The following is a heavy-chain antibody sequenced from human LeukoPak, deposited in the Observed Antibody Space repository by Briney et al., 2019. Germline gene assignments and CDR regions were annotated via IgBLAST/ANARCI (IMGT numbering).Heavy chain of an antibody. Sequence: SGPTLVKPTQTLTLTCTFSGFSLSTSGVGVSWIRQPPGKALEWLARIDWDDDKYYSTSLKTRLTISKDTSKNQVVLTMTNMDPVDTATYYCARIRWGSSSHLYYFDYWGQGTLVTVSS. CDR2: IDWDDDK. V-gene: IGHV2-70*11. CDR3: ARIRWGSSSHLYYFDY. D-gene: IGHD6-6*01. J-gene: IGHJ4*02. CDR1: GFSLSTSGVG.